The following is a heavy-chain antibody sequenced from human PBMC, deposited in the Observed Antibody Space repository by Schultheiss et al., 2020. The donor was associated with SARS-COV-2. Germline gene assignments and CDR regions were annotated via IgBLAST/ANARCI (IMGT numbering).Heavy chain of an antibody. CDR2: ISGSGGST. D-gene: IGHD3-10*01. J-gene: IGHJ5*02. CDR1: GFTFSSYA. Sequence: GGSLRLSCAASGFTFSSYAMSWVRQAPGKGLEWVSAISGSGGSTYYADSVKGRFTISRDNAKYSLYLQMNSLRAEDTAVYYCASYGSGSYTSWFDPWGQGTLVTVSS. CDR3: ASYGSGSYTSWFDP. V-gene: IGHV3-23*01.